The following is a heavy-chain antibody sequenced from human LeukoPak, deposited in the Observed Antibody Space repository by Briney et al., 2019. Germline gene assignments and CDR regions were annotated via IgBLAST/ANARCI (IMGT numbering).Heavy chain of an antibody. CDR2: IYYSGST. J-gene: IGHJ4*02. D-gene: IGHD4-17*01. V-gene: IGHV4-59*08. CDR3: ARHLYGDPYYFDY. Sequence: PSETLSLTCTVSGGSISGYYWSWIRQPPGKGLEWIGYIYYSGSTNYNPSLKSRVTISVDTSKNQFSLKLSSVTAADTAVYYCARHLYGDPYYFDYWGQGTLVTVSS. CDR1: GGSISGYY.